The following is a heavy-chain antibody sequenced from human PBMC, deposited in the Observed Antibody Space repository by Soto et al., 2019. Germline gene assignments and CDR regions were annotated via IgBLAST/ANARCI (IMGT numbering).Heavy chain of an antibody. V-gene: IGHV1-69*13. D-gene: IGHD3-10*01. Sequence: GASVKVSCKASGGTFSSYAISWVRQAPGQGLEWMGGIIPIFGTANYAQKFQGRVTITADESTSTAYMELSSLRSEDTAVYYCARDSGGGSGSYYTPQPKFDPWGQGTLVTVSS. CDR3: ARDSGGGSGSYYTPQPKFDP. J-gene: IGHJ5*02. CDR2: IIPIFGTA. CDR1: GGTFSSYA.